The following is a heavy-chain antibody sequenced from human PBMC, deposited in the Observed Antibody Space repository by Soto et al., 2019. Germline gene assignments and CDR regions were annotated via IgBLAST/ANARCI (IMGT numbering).Heavy chain of an antibody. Sequence: QVQLVESGGGVVQPGRSLRLSCAASEFIFSNYAMYWVRQAPDKGLDWVAVVSYDGSNKYYADSVKGRFTISRDNSKNTLFLQMDSLRAEDTGVYYCARDLIPCWSKFTYYGRDVWGQGTTVTVSS. CDR1: EFIFSNYA. CDR2: VSYDGSNK. V-gene: IGHV3-30-3*01. CDR3: ARDLIPCWSKFTYYGRDV. D-gene: IGHD2-21*01. J-gene: IGHJ6*02.